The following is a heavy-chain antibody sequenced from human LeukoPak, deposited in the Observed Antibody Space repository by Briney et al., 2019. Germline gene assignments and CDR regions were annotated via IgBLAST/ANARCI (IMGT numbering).Heavy chain of an antibody. CDR3: ARDRTVRGVIVDAFDI. CDR2: IYSSGNT. J-gene: IGHJ3*02. CDR1: GASISGSNYY. V-gene: IGHV4-39*07. D-gene: IGHD3-10*01. Sequence: SETLSLTCAVSGASISGSNYYWGWVRQSPGKGLEWIGNIYSSGNTYYNASLKSRVTMYIDTSKNQFSLKLSSVTAADTAVYYCARDRTVRGVIVDAFDIWGQGTMVTVSS.